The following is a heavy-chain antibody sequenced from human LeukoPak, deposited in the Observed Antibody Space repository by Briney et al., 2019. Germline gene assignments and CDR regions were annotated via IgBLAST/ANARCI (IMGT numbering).Heavy chain of an antibody. Sequence: SETLSLTCTVSGGSISSSSYYWGWIRQPPGKGLEWIGSIYYSGSTHYNPSLKSRVTISVDTSKNQFSLKLSSVTAADTAVYYCARPITMVRGATYYFDYWGQGTLVTVSS. CDR1: GGSISSSSYY. CDR2: IYYSGST. J-gene: IGHJ4*02. CDR3: ARPITMVRGATYYFDY. V-gene: IGHV4-39*07. D-gene: IGHD3-10*01.